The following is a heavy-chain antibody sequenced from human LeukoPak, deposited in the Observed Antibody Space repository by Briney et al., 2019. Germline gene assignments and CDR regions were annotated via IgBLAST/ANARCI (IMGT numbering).Heavy chain of an antibody. D-gene: IGHD3-10*01. CDR2: ITTSGTSK. CDR1: GFTFSEYG. Sequence: PGGSLRLACAASGFTFSEYGMNWIRQAPGKGLEWVSFITTSGTSKFYADSLRGRFTIARDNAKSSLYLYMNNLRVEDTGVYYCVFSGGSRTFTHPHLDYWGLGALVTVST. CDR3: VFSGGSRTFTHPHLDY. V-gene: IGHV3-11*01. J-gene: IGHJ4*02.